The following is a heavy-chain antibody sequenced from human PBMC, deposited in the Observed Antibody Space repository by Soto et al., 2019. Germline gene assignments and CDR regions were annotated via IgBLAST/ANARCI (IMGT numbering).Heavy chain of an antibody. D-gene: IGHD5-18*01. CDR1: GFTFSSYG. CDR2: ISYDGSNK. V-gene: IGHV3-30*18. CDR3: AKHQGGWSYGRTWEGDGMDV. J-gene: IGHJ6*02. Sequence: QVPLVESGGGVVQPGRSLRLSCAASGFTFSSYGMHWVRQAPGKGLEWVAVISYDGSNKYYADSVKGRFTISRDNSKNTLYLQMNSLRAEDTAVYHCAKHQGGWSYGRTWEGDGMDVWGQGTTVTVSS.